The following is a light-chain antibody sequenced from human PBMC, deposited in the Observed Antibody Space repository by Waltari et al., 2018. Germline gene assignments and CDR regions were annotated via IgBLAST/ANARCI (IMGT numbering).Light chain of an antibody. CDR3: ASYEGTKSVI. Sequence: QSALTQPPSASGYPGKSVTISCTGTSSAVGGYNYVTWYQHYPGKAPNLMIYEVTKRPSGVPDRFSGSKSGNTASLTVSGLLAEDEADYYCASYEGTKSVIFGGGTKLTVL. J-gene: IGLJ2*01. V-gene: IGLV2-8*01. CDR1: SSAVGGYNY. CDR2: EVT.